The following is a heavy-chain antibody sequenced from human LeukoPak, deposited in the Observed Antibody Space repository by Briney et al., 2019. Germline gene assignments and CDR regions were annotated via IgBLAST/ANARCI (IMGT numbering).Heavy chain of an antibody. CDR2: ISWNSGSI. Sequence: GRSLRLSCAASGFTFDDYAMHWVRQAPGKGLEWVSGISWNSGSIGYADSVKGRFTISRDNAKNTLYLQMNSLRAEDTAVYYCARDSGGDYVLDYWGQGTLVTVSS. CDR1: GFTFDDYA. V-gene: IGHV3-9*01. CDR3: ARDSGGDYVLDY. D-gene: IGHD4-17*01. J-gene: IGHJ4*02.